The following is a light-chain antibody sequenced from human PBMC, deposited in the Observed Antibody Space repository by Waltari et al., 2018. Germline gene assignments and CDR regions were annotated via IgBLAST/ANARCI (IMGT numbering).Light chain of an antibody. J-gene: IGKJ3*01. Sequence: DIQMTQSPSSLSASVGDRVTITCQASQDISNYLNWYQQKTGKAPKLLIYDASNLETGVPSRFSGSGSGTDFTFTISSLQPEDIATYYCQQYDNLLGFTFGPGTKVDIK. CDR2: DAS. CDR1: QDISNY. V-gene: IGKV1-33*01. CDR3: QQYDNLLGFT.